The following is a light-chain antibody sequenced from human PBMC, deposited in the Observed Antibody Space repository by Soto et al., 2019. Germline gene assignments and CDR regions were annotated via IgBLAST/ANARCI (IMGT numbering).Light chain of an antibody. J-gene: IGLJ1*01. CDR2: DVN. CDR1: GNDVGGYTF. V-gene: IGLV2-14*03. Sequence: SALTQPASVSGSPGQSISISCTGTGNDVGGYTFVSWYQQHPDKVPKLVIFDVNRRPSGVSDRFSGSKSVNAASLTISGLQAEDEADYYCCSYTATTTYVFGTGTKLTVL. CDR3: CSYTATTTYV.